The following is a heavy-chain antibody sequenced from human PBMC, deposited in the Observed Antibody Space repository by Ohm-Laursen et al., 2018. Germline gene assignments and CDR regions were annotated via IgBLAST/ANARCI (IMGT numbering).Heavy chain of an antibody. CDR1: GFTFRNSW. J-gene: IGHJ4*02. CDR3: ARDGGPGFGCYSDS. Sequence: SLRLSCTASGFTFRNSWMTWVRQAPGKGLEWVSSIHAGRLIMYYSDSVTGRFTISRDNAKNLVSPQMNGLRADDTAVYYCARDGGPGFGCYSDSWGQGTRVTVSS. CDR2: IHAGRLIM. D-gene: IGHD3-16*01. V-gene: IGHV3-11*01.